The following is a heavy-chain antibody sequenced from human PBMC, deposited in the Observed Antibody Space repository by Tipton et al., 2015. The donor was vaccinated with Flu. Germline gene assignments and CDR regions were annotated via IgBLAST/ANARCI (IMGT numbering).Heavy chain of an antibody. Sequence: QLMQSGAEVKKPGASVKVSCKTSGYSFTNYGISWVRQAPGQGLEWLGWISPYDGNTNYAQNLLGRVTMATDTSTSTAYMELKSLISDDTAVYFCARGWLEDAFDIWGQGTMVTVSS. CDR2: ISPYDGNT. CDR1: GYSFTNYG. V-gene: IGHV1-18*04. J-gene: IGHJ3*02. CDR3: ARGWLEDAFDI. D-gene: IGHD3-22*01.